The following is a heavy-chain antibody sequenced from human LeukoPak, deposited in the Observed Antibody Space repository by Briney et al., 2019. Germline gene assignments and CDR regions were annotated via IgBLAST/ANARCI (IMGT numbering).Heavy chain of an antibody. CDR2: INPNSGVT. CDR3: ARDLRGDV. Sequence: ASVKVSCKASGYTFTGYYLHWVRQAPGQGLEWMGWINPNSGVTSSAQRFQGRVTMTRDTSISTAYMELSRLRSDDTAVYYCARDLRGDVWGQGTTVTVSS. J-gene: IGHJ6*02. V-gene: IGHV1-2*02. CDR1: GYTFTGYY.